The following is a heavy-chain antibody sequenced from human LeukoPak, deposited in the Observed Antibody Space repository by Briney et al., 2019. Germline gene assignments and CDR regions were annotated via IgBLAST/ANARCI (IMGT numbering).Heavy chain of an antibody. J-gene: IGHJ4*02. CDR1: GYSFTSYW. Sequence: GESLKISCKGSGYSFTSYWIGWVRQMPGKGLEWMGIIYPGDSDTRYSPSFQGQVTISADKSISTAYLQWSSLKASDTAMYYCARALEQRWLQPVPSQFDYWGQGTLVTVSS. CDR3: ARALEQRWLQPVPSQFDY. V-gene: IGHV5-51*01. CDR2: IYPGDSDT. D-gene: IGHD5-24*01.